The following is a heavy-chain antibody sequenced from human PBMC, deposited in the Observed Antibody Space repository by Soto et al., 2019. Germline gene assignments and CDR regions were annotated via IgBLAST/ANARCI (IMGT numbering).Heavy chain of an antibody. CDR1: GDSVSSNSAA. D-gene: IGHD6-13*01. CDR2: TYYRSKWYN. J-gene: IGHJ4*02. Sequence: PSQTLSLTCAISGDSVSSNSAAWNWIRQSPSRGLEWLGRTYYRSKWYNDYAVSVKSRITINPDTSKNQFSLQLNSVTPEDTAVYYCARAQGISAAATQPVIDTWGQGNLVTVSS. V-gene: IGHV6-1*01. CDR3: ARAQGISAAATQPVIDT.